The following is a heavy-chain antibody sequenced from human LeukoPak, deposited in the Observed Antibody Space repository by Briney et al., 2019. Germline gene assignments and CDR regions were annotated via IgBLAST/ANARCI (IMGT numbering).Heavy chain of an antibody. Sequence: GASVKVSCKASGYTFTSYDINWVRQATGQGLEWMGWMNPNSGNTGYAQKFQGRVTMTRNTSISTAYMELSSLRSEDTAVYYCARGLSSGAYYDILTGYRYYYYGMDVWGQGTTVTVSS. V-gene: IGHV1-8*01. CDR2: MNPNSGNT. J-gene: IGHJ6*02. CDR3: ARGLSSGAYYDILTGYRYYYYGMDV. D-gene: IGHD3-9*01. CDR1: GYTFTSYD.